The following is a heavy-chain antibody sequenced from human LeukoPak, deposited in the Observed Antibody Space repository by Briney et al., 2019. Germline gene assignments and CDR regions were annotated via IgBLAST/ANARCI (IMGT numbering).Heavy chain of an antibody. J-gene: IGHJ5*02. CDR1: GFTVITND. V-gene: IGHV3-53*01. D-gene: IGHD2-2*01. CDR2: LYSDGNT. Sequence: GGSLRLSCAASGFTVITNDMTWVRQAPGKGLEWVSVLYSDGNTKYADSVQGRFTISRDNAKNSLYLQMNSLRAEDTAVYYCARDQGGVVVPAAITLNWFDPWGQGTLVTVSS. CDR3: ARDQGGVVVPAAITLNWFDP.